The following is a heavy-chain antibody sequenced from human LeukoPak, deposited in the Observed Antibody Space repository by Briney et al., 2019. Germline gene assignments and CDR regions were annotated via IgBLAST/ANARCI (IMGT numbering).Heavy chain of an antibody. CDR1: GGSISSYY. CDR3: ARQYADYFDY. J-gene: IGHJ4*02. Sequence: SETLSLTCTVSGGSISSYYWSWIRQPPGKGLEWIGYIYYSGSTNCNPSLKSRVTISVDTSKNQFSLKLSSVTAADTAVYYCARQYADYFDYWGQGTLVTVSS. D-gene: IGHD2-2*01. CDR2: IYYSGST. V-gene: IGHV4-59*08.